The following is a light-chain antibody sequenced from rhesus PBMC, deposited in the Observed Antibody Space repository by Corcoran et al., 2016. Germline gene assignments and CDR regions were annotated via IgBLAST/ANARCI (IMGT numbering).Light chain of an antibody. CDR2: FTS. CDR3: QQYKTIPRNT. CDR1: QDISNY. V-gene: IGKV1-32*01. Sequence: DIQMTQSPSSLSSSVGDRVTITCRASQDISNYLNWYQQKPGQAPKLLIYFTSSLESGVPSRFSGSGSGTEFTLTISGLQPEDFATYYCQQYKTIPRNTLGQGTKVEIK. J-gene: IGKJ2*01.